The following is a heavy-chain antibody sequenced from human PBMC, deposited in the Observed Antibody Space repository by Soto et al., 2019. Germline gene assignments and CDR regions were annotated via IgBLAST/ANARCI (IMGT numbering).Heavy chain of an antibody. D-gene: IGHD3-10*01. CDR2: IKSKTDGGTT. Sequence: GLEWVGRIKSKTDGGTTDYAAPVKGRFTISRDDSKNTLYLQMNSLKTEDTAVYYCTTVLITMVRGVIPYWGQGTLVTVSS. J-gene: IGHJ4*02. V-gene: IGHV3-15*07. CDR3: TTVLITMVRGVIPY.